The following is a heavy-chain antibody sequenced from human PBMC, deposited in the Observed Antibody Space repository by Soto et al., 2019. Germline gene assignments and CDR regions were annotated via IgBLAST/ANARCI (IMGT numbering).Heavy chain of an antibody. Sequence: GGSLRLSCAASGFTFSSYAMSWVRQAPGKGLEWVSAISGSGGSTYYPDSVKGGFTISRDNSNNTLYLQMNSLRADDTAVYYCAKDTGPHIATDFLAYYYYMDVWGKGTTVTVSS. CDR2: ISGSGGST. CDR1: GFTFSSYA. CDR3: AKDTGPHIATDFLAYYYYMDV. J-gene: IGHJ6*03. V-gene: IGHV3-23*01. D-gene: IGHD1-26*01.